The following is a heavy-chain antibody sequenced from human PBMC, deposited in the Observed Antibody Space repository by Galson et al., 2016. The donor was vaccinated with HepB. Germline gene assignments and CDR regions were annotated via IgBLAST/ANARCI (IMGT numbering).Heavy chain of an antibody. J-gene: IGHJ6*02. Sequence: SLRLSCAASGFTFNTYAMNWVRQAPGKGLEWVSYISSTTTAIYYADSVKGRFTISRDNAKNSLYLQMTRLRNEDTAVYFCARVQSNWYKVVSYGTDVWGQGTTVTVSS. V-gene: IGHV3-48*02. CDR2: ISSTTTAI. CDR3: ARVQSNWYKVVSYGTDV. CDR1: GFTFNTYA. D-gene: IGHD6-13*01.